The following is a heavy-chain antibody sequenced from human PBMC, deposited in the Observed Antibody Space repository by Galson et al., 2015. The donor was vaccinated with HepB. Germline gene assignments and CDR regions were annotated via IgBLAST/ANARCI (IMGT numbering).Heavy chain of an antibody. CDR1: GFTFSSYA. CDR3: AREDSSSFDY. V-gene: IGHV3-30*04. CDR2: ISYDGSNK. Sequence: SLRLSCAASGFTFSSYAMHWVRQAPGKGLEWVAVISYDGSNKYYADSVKGRFTISRDNSKNTLYLQMNSLRAEDTAVYYCAREDSSSFDYWGQGTLVTVSS. D-gene: IGHD6-13*01. J-gene: IGHJ4*02.